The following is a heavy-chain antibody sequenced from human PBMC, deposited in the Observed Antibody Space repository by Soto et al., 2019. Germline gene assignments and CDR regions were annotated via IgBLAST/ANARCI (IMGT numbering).Heavy chain of an antibody. CDR2: IYSGGST. CDR3: AREYGDYEASYLDY. Sequence: PGGSLRLSCAASGFTVSSNYMSWVRQAPGKGLEWVSVIYSGGSTYYADSVKGRFTISRHNSKNTLCLQMNSLRAEDTAVYYCAREYGDYEASYLDYWGQGTLVTVSS. D-gene: IGHD4-17*01. CDR1: GFTVSSNY. V-gene: IGHV3-53*04. J-gene: IGHJ4*02.